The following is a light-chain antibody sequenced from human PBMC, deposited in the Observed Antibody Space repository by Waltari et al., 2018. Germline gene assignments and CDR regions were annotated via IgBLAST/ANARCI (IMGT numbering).Light chain of an antibody. CDR3: LQHNNYPRT. CDR2: AAS. CDR1: QDITNE. V-gene: IGKV1-17*01. Sequence: DIQMTQSPSSLSASVGDRVTITCRASQDITNELVWFQQKPGKAPKRLFYAASSLQRGVPSRFSGSGFGTEFTLTISSLQPEDFATYYCLQHNNYPRTFGQGTKVEIK. J-gene: IGKJ1*01.